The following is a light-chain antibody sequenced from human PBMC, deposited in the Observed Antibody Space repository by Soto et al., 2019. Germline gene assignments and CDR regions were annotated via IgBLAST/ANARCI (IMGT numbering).Light chain of an antibody. V-gene: IGKV1-5*03. J-gene: IGKJ1*01. Sequence: DIQMTQSPSTLSASVGDRVTITCRASQSISNWLAWYQQKPGKAPKLLIDKSSSLESGAPSRFSGSGSGTDFTLTISTLQPDDFATYYCKQYDSYPWTFGPGTKVEVK. CDR1: QSISNW. CDR2: KSS. CDR3: KQYDSYPWT.